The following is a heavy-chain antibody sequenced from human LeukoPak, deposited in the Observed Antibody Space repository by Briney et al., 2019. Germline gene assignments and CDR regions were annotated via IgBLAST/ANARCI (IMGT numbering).Heavy chain of an antibody. D-gene: IGHD5-18*01. CDR3: LTVDTTMGVDY. CDR2: THYSGTT. J-gene: IGHJ4*02. CDR1: GASISSYY. V-gene: IGHV4-59*08. Sequence: SETLSLTCTVSGASISSYYWSWIRQPPGRGLEWIGYTHYSGTTDYNPSLRSRLTISVDTSKNQFSRKLASVTAADTAMYYCLTVDTTMGVDYWGQGTLVTVSS.